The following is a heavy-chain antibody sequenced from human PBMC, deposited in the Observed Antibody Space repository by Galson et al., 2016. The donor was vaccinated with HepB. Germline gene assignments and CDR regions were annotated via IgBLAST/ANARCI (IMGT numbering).Heavy chain of an antibody. CDR2: IPSIGST. V-gene: IGHV4-59*01. CDR1: CDSIRSSF. Sequence: SETLSLTCTVSCDSIRSSFSSWLRQPPGKGREWTGYIPSIGSTNPKPSLKSRASITLDRSKNQLSLELNSVTVADTADYYCARDNSTSYLDSWGQGTLITVSS. CDR3: ARDNSTSYLDS. J-gene: IGHJ4*02. D-gene: IGHD2/OR15-2a*01.